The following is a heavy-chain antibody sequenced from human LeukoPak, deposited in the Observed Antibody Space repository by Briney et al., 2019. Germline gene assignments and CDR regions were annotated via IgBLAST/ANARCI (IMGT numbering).Heavy chain of an antibody. J-gene: IGHJ5*02. Sequence: SETLSLTCTVSGGSISSGGYYWSWIRQHPGKGLEWIGYIYYSGSTYYNPSLKSRVTISVDTSKNRFSLKLSSVTAADTAVYYCARDVGDLDYDYVWGSYPNRWFDPWGQGTLVTVSS. CDR2: IYYSGST. CDR1: GGSISSGGYY. D-gene: IGHD3-16*02. CDR3: ARDVGDLDYDYVWGSYPNRWFDP. V-gene: IGHV4-31*03.